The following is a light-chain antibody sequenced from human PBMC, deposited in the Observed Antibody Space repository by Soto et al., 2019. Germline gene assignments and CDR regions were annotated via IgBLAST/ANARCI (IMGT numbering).Light chain of an antibody. CDR2: GAS. J-gene: IGKJ4*01. CDR1: QSVSSSY. V-gene: IGKV3-20*01. Sequence: VLTQSPGTLSLSPGERATLSCRTSQSVSSSYLAWYQQKPGQAPRLLIYGASSRATGIPDRFSGSGSGTEFTLTISSLQSEDFAVYYCQQYNSWPLTFGGGTKVDIK. CDR3: QQYNSWPLT.